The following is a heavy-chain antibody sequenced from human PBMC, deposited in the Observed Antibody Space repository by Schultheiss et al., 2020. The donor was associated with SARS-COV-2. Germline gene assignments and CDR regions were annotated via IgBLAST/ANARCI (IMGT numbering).Heavy chain of an antibody. J-gene: IGHJ5*02. CDR2: IRSSGRDI. Sequence: GGSLRLSFAASGFTFATYNMHWVRQAPGKGLEFVASIRSSGRDIYYADSMQGRFTVSRDNANNSLYLQMHSLRVEDTAVYYCVRDRSWWTPYNCFDLWGRGTLVTVSS. CDR3: VRDRSWWTPYNCFDL. D-gene: IGHD2-15*01. V-gene: IGHV3-21*01. CDR1: GFTFATYN.